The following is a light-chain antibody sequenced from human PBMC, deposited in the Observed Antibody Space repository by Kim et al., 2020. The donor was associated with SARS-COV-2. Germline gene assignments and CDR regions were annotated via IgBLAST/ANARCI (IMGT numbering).Light chain of an antibody. V-gene: IGLV2-14*03. CDR1: SSDVGGYNY. Sequence: QSALTQPASVSGSPGQSITISCTGTSSDVGGYNYVSWYQQHPGKAPKLMIYDVNNRPSGVSNRFSGSKSGNTASLTISGLQAEDEADYYCSSYTSSSTLGFGGGTQLTVL. CDR3: SSYTSSSTLG. CDR2: DVN. J-gene: IGLJ2*01.